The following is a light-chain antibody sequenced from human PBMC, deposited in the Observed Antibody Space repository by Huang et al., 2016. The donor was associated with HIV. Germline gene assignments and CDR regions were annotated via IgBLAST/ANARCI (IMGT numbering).Light chain of an antibody. CDR1: QGISSY. J-gene: IGKJ4*01. Sequence: IQLTQSPSSLSASVGDRVTITCRASQGISSYLAWYQQKPGKAPKLLIYAASTLQSGVPSRLSVSGSGTDFTLTINSLQPEDFATYYCQQLNSYPLTFGGGTKVEIK. V-gene: IGKV1-9*01. CDR3: QQLNSYPLT. CDR2: AAS.